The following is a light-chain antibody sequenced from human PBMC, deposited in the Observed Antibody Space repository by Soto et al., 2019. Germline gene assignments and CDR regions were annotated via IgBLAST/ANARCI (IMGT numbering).Light chain of an antibody. Sequence: EIVLPQSPGTLPLSPAAQATLSCRASQSVSSSYLAWYQQKPGQAPRLLIYAASSRATGIPDRFSGSGSGTDFTLTISRLEPEDFAVYYCQQRSNWPRTFGQGTKVDI. J-gene: IGKJ1*01. CDR3: QQRSNWPRT. CDR1: QSVSSSY. CDR2: AAS. V-gene: IGKV3D-20*02.